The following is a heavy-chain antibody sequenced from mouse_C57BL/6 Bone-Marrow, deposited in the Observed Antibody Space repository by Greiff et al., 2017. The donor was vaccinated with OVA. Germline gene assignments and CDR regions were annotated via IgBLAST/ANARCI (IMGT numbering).Heavy chain of an antibody. CDR2: ISSGGDYI. CDR1: GFTFSSYA. CDR3: TREEIYDGSSYWWYFDV. Sequence: EVHLVESGEGLVKPGGSLKLSCAASGFTFSSYAMSWVRQTPETRLEWVAYISSGGDYIYYADTVKGRFTISRDNARNTLYLQMSSLKSEDTAMYYCTREEIYDGSSYWWYFDVWGTGTTVTVSS. D-gene: IGHD1-1*01. J-gene: IGHJ1*03. V-gene: IGHV5-9-1*02.